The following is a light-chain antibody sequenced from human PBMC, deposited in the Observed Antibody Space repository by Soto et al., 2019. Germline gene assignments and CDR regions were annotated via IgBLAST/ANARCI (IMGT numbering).Light chain of an antibody. Sequence: EIVLTQSPATLSLSPGERATLSCRASQSVSSYLAWYQQKPGQAPRLLIYDAPNRASGIPSRFRGSGSGTDFTLTISSLEPEDFAVYYCQHRSNWPPYTFGQGTKLEMK. CDR1: QSVSSY. CDR2: DAP. CDR3: QHRSNWPPYT. J-gene: IGKJ2*01. V-gene: IGKV3-11*01.